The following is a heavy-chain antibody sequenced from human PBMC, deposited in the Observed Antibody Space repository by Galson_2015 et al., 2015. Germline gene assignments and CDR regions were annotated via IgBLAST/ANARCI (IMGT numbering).Heavy chain of an antibody. CDR1: GYSFTSYW. V-gene: IGHV5-10-1*01. D-gene: IGHD3-3*01. CDR2: IDPSDSYT. CDR3: VHDFWSGYYPNWFDP. Sequence: QSGAEVNKHGESLRISCKGSGYSFTSYWISWVRQMPGKGLEWMGRIDPSDSYTNYSPSFQGHVTISADKSISTAYLQWSSLKASDTAMYYCVHDFWSGYYPNWFDPWGQGTLVTVSS. J-gene: IGHJ5*02.